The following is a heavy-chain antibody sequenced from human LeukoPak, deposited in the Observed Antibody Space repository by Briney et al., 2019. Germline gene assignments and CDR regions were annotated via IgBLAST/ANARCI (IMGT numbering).Heavy chain of an antibody. CDR1: GFTFSNAW. CDR2: IKSKTDGGTT. J-gene: IGHJ4*02. V-gene: IGHV3-15*01. CDR3: TIEGSWYYFDY. Sequence: GGSLRLYCSASGFTFSNAWMSWVRQAPGKGLEWVGRIKSKTDGGTTDYAAPVKGRFTISRDDSKNTLYLQMNSLKTEDTAVYYCTIEGSWYYFDYRGQGTLVTVSS. D-gene: IGHD6-19*01.